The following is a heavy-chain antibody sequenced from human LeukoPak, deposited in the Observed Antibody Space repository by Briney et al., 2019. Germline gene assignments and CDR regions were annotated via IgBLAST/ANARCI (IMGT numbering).Heavy chain of an antibody. CDR1: GFTFSNYA. V-gene: IGHV3-33*01. Sequence: PGGSLRLSCAASGFTFSNYAMHWVRQAPGKGLEWVAVIWYDGSNKYYADSVKGRFTISRDNSKNTLYLQMNSLRAEDTAVYYCVREDPSEYGSIDYWGQGTLVTVSS. J-gene: IGHJ4*02. CDR3: VREDPSEYGSIDY. D-gene: IGHD3-10*01. CDR2: IWYDGSNK.